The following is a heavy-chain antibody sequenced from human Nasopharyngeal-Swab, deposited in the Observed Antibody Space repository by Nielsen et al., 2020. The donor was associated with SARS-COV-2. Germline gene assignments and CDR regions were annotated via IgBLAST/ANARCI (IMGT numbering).Heavy chain of an antibody. CDR3: FTGHYMGV. D-gene: IGHD2-8*02. J-gene: IGHJ6*03. Sequence: WIRQRPGKGLGGVAKIKEDGSEKFYVDSVEGRFTISRDSGKNSPYLQMNSLRGDDSAVYFCFTGHYMGVWGKGTTVTVSS. CDR2: IKEDGSEK. V-gene: IGHV3-7*01.